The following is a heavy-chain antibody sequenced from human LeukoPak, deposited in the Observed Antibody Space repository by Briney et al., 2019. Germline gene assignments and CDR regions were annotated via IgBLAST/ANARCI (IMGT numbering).Heavy chain of an antibody. J-gene: IGHJ2*01. CDR1: GFTFSCYS. CDR2: ISSSSSYI. V-gene: IGHV3-21*01. CDR3: ARRYSSSSHWYFDL. Sequence: GGSLRLSCAASGFTFSCYSMNWVRQAPGKGLEWVSSISSSSSYIYYADSVKGRFTISRDNAKNSLYLQMNSLRAEDTAVYYCARRYSSSSHWYFDLWGRGTLVTVSS. D-gene: IGHD6-6*01.